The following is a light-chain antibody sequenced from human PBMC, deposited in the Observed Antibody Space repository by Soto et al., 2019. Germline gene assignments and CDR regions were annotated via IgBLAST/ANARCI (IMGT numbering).Light chain of an antibody. Sequence: EIVLTQSPATLSLSPGERATLSFRASQSVGNNLAWYQQKPGRAPGLLIYEASTRATGIPARFSGSGSGTDFTLTISSLEPEDFAVYYCQQHAHWPLTFGGGTKVDIK. CDR3: QQHAHWPLT. J-gene: IGKJ4*01. V-gene: IGKV3-11*01. CDR2: EAS. CDR1: QSVGNN.